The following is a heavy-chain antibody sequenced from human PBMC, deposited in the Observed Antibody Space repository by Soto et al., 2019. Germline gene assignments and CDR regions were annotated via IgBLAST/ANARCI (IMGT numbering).Heavy chain of an antibody. D-gene: IGHD3-3*01. CDR3: ARDSRPYDFWSGYFAPDDAFDI. J-gene: IGHJ3*02. CDR2: IKQDGSEK. CDR1: GFTFSSYW. Sequence: EVQLVESGGGLVQPGGSLRLSCAASGFTFSSYWMSWVRQAPGKGLEWVVNIKQDGSEKYYVDSVKGRFTISRDNAKNSLYLQMNSLRAEDTAVYYCARDSRPYDFWSGYFAPDDAFDIWGQGTMVTVSS. V-gene: IGHV3-7*01.